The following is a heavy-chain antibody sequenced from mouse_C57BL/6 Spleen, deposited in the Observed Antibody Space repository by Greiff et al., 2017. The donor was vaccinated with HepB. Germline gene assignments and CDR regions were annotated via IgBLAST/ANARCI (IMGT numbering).Heavy chain of an antibody. D-gene: IGHD1-3*01. CDR1: GFTFSSYA. V-gene: IGHV5-4*01. CDR2: ISDGGSYT. CDR3: AGDHGCSRDCFDY. Sequence: EVHLVESGGGLVKPGGSLKLSCAASGFTFSSYAMSWVRQPPEKRLEWVATISDGGSYTYYPDNVKGRFTISRDNAKNNLYLQMSHLTAEDTAMYYCAGDHGCSRDCFDYWGQGTTLTVSS. J-gene: IGHJ2*01.